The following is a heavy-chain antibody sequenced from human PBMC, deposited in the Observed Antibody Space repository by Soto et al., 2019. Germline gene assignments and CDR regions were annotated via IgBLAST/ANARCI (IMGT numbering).Heavy chain of an antibody. D-gene: IGHD7-27*01. Sequence: QVQLQQWGAGLLKPSETLSLTCAVSGGSFSGYFWSWIRQPPGKGLEWIWEINQSGSTNDNPSLMSRVAMSVDTSKTQFSLKLSSVTAADTAVYYCARRLGNWNFDLWGRGTLVTVSS. J-gene: IGHJ2*01. V-gene: IGHV4-34*01. CDR1: GGSFSGYF. CDR3: ARRLGNWNFDL. CDR2: INQSGST.